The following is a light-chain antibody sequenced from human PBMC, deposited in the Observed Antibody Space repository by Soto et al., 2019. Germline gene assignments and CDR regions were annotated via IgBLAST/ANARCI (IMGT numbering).Light chain of an antibody. Sequence: QTVVTQPPSASGTPGQRVTISCSGSSSNIGSNYVYWYQQLPGTAPKLLIYRNNQRPSGVPDRFSGSKSGTSASLAISGLRSEDEADYYCAAWDDSLSGRNVVFGGGTKVTVI. V-gene: IGLV1-47*01. J-gene: IGLJ2*01. CDR1: SSNIGSNY. CDR3: AAWDDSLSGRNVV. CDR2: RNN.